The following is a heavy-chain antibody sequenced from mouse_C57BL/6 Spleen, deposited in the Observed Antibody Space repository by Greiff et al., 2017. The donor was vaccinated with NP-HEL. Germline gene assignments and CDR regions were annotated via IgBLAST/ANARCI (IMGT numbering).Heavy chain of an antibody. CDR2: IDPSDSYT. CDR1: GYTFTSYW. D-gene: IGHD1-1*01. J-gene: IGHJ3*01. CDR3: ARVYYYGSSLWFAY. V-gene: IGHV1-50*01. Sequence: QVQLQQPGAELVKPGASVKLSCKASGYTFTSYWMQWVKQRPGQGLEWIGEIDPSDSYTNYNQKFKGKATLTVDTSSSTAYMQLSSLTSEDSAVYYCARVYYYGSSLWFAYWGQGTLVTVSA.